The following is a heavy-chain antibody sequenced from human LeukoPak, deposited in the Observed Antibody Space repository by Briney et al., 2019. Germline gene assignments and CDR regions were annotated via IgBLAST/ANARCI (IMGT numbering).Heavy chain of an antibody. J-gene: IGHJ6*04. CDR1: EFTFSTYS. CDR3: ARPGDIVVVPV. V-gene: IGHV3-21*01. Sequence: PGGSLRLSCVVSEFTFSTYSMNWVRQAPGKGLEWVSSISSSSSYIYYADSVKGRFTISRDNAKNSLYLQMNSLRAEDTAVYYCARPGDIVVVPVWGKGTTVTISS. D-gene: IGHD2-2*01. CDR2: ISSSSSYI.